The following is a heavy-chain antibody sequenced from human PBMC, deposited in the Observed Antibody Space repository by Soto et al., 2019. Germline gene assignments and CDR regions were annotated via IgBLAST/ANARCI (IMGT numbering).Heavy chain of an antibody. CDR3: ARDRGEYTSSWFWYFSH. J-gene: IGHJ2*01. CDR1: GASISSFN. D-gene: IGHD6-13*01. Sequence: QLQESGPGLVKPSETLSLTCSVSGASISSFNWNWVRQPAGKGPEWVGRLNIAGTINYNPSLKSRITMSMETSKNQISLHLRSVTAADTAIYYCARDRGEYTSSWFWYFSHWGHGTLVTVSS. V-gene: IGHV4-4*07. CDR2: LNIAGTI.